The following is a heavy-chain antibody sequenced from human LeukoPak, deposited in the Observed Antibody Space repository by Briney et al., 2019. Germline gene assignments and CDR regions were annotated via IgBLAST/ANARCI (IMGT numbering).Heavy chain of an antibody. D-gene: IGHD3-22*01. CDR3: ARDSGYYYDSSGYYFD. CDR2: IYYSGST. J-gene: IGHJ4*02. Sequence: KPSETLSLTCTVSGGSISSGGYYWSWIRQHPGKGPEWIGYIYYSGSTYYNPSLKSRVTISVDTSKNQFSLKLSSVTAADTAVYYCARDSGYYYDSSGYYFDWGQGTRVTVSS. CDR1: GGSISSGGYY. V-gene: IGHV4-31*03.